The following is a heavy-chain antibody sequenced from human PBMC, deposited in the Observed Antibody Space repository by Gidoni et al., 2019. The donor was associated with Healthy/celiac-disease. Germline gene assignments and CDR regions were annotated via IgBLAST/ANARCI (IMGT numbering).Heavy chain of an antibody. J-gene: IGHJ6*02. Sequence: GSISSGGYYWSWIRQHPGKGLEWIGYIYYSGSTYYNPSLKSRVTISVDTSKNQFSLKLSSVTAADTAVYYCARDSSGYYYYGMDVWGQGTTVTVSS. CDR3: ARDSSGYYYYGMDV. CDR1: GSISSGGYY. CDR2: IYYSGST. V-gene: IGHV4-31*02.